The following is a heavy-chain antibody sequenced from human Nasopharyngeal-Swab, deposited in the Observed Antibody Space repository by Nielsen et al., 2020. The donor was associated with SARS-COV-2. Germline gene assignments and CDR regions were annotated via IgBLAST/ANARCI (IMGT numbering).Heavy chain of an antibody. V-gene: IGHV4-39*07. CDR1: GASITSGDFY. CDR3: AREMASFDN. D-gene: IGHD5-24*01. J-gene: IGHJ4*02. Sequence: SETLSLTCTVSGASITSGDFYWAWIRQPPGKGLEWIGSMFYAGFVNYNPSLKSRVTISVDTSENQFSLKLRSVTAADTAVYYCAREMASFDNWGQGTLVTVSS. CDR2: MFYAGFV.